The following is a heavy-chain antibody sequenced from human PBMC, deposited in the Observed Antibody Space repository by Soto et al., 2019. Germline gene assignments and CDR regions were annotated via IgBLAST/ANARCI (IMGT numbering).Heavy chain of an antibody. Sequence: SETLSLTCTVSGGSVSSGSYYWSWIRQPPGKGLEWIGYIYYSGSTNYNPSLKSRVTISVDTSKNQFSLKLSSVTAADTAVYYCARESKLYHRSAYDYWGQGTLVTVSS. CDR1: GGSVSSGSYY. V-gene: IGHV4-61*01. J-gene: IGHJ4*02. CDR2: IYYSGST. CDR3: ARESKLYHRSAYDY. D-gene: IGHD3-22*01.